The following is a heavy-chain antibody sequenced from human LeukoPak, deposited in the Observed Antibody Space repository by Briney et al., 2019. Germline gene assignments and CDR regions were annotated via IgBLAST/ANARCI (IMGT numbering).Heavy chain of an antibody. Sequence: GGSLRLSCAASGFTFSSYDMTWVCQAPGRGLGWVSSIRPSGDNTYYGDSVKGRFTISRDNSKNTVYLQMNNMRVDDTAVYYCARVAGWHWFDPWGQGTLVTVSS. CDR3: ARVAGWHWFDP. CDR2: IRPSGDNT. J-gene: IGHJ5*02. V-gene: IGHV3-23*01. CDR1: GFTFSSYD. D-gene: IGHD6-19*01.